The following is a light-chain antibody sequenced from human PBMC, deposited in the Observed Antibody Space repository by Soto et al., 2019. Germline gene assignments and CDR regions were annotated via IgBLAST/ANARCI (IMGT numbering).Light chain of an antibody. J-gene: IGKJ1*01. CDR3: QQYNSYWT. V-gene: IGKV1-5*03. CDR2: KAS. Sequence: DIQMTQSPSTLSASVVDRVTITCRASQSISSWLAWYQQKPGKAPKLLIYKASSLKSGVPSRFSGSGSGTEFTLTISSLQPDDFATYYCQQYNSYWTFGQGTKV. CDR1: QSISSW.